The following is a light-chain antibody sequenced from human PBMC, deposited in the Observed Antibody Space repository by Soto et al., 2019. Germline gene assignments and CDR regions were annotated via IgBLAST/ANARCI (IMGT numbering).Light chain of an antibody. CDR2: GAS. Sequence: EIVITQSPATLSVSRGVRSNLFCRASQSVSSNLAWYKQKPGQAPRLLIYGASTRATGIPARFSGSGSGTEFTLTISSLKSEDFAVYYCQQRSNWPITFGQGTRLEI. CDR3: QQRSNWPIT. J-gene: IGKJ5*01. V-gene: IGKV3-15*01. CDR1: QSVSSN.